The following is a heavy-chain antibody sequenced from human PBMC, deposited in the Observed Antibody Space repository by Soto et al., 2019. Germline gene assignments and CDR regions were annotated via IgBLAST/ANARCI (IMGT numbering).Heavy chain of an antibody. J-gene: IGHJ4*02. CDR1: GGTFSSYA. V-gene: IGHV1-69*13. CDR3: ARMGDYYDSSGYYGY. CDR2: IIPIFGTA. Sequence: ASVKVSCKASGGTFSSYAISWVRQAPGQGLEWMGGIIPIFGTANYAQEFQGRVTITADESTSTAYMELSSLRSEDTAVYYCARMGDYYDSSGYYGYWGQGTLVTVSS. D-gene: IGHD3-22*01.